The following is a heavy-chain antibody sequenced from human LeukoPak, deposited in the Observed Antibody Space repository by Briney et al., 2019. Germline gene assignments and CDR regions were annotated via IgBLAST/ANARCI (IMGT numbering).Heavy chain of an antibody. Sequence: GGSPRLSCAASGFTVSGTHMSWVRQAPGKGLEWVSAMYTGGTTYYADSVTGRFTVSRDPSRNTLFLHMDSLRAEDTAVYYCAKDEVTSGGGLASWGQGTLVIVSS. CDR2: MYTGGTT. J-gene: IGHJ5*01. CDR1: GFTVSGTH. CDR3: AKDEVTSGGGLAS. V-gene: IGHV3-53*01. D-gene: IGHD2-21*02.